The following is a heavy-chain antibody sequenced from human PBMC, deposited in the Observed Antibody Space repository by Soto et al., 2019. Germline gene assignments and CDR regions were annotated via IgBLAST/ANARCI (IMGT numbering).Heavy chain of an antibody. D-gene: IGHD3-3*01. V-gene: IGHV1-18*01. Sequence: QVQLVQSGAEVKKPGASVKVSCKASGYTFTSYGISWVRQAPGQGLEWMGWISAYNGNTNYAQKLQGRVTMTTDTSTSTAYIELRSLRSDDTAVYYCARDRAYYDFWSGYTNYYYGMDVWGQGTTVTVSS. J-gene: IGHJ6*02. CDR1: GYTFTSYG. CDR2: ISAYNGNT. CDR3: ARDRAYYDFWSGYTNYYYGMDV.